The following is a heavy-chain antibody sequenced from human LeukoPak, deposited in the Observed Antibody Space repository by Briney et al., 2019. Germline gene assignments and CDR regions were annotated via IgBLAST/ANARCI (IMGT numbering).Heavy chain of an antibody. V-gene: IGHV4-39*07. D-gene: IGHD3-22*01. CDR3: ARILNFYDTTGPVFDY. Sequence: SETLSLTCTVSGVSISSTSFFWGLIRQSPGKGLEWIASIYKTGSTYYNPSLKSRATISVDTSKNQFSLKLTSVTAADTAVYYCARILNFYDTTGPVFDYWGQGTLVTVSS. J-gene: IGHJ4*02. CDR1: GVSISSTSFF. CDR2: IYKTGST.